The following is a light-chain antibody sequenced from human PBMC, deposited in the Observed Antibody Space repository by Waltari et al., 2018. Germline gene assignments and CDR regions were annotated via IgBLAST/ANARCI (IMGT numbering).Light chain of an antibody. CDR2: DVT. CDR3: CSYVGSSTLM. CDR1: SSDVGTYNL. Sequence: QSALTQPASVSGSPGQSITIPCTGSSSDVGTYNLVSWYQQQPGKVPKLLIYDVTKRPSGVSNRFSGSKSGNTASLTISGLQAEDEADYYCCSYVGSSTLMFGGGTKLTVL. J-gene: IGLJ3*02. V-gene: IGLV2-23*02.